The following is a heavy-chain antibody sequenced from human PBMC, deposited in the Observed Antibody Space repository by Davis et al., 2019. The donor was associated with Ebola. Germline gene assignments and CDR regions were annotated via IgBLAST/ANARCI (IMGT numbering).Heavy chain of an antibody. J-gene: IGHJ4*02. D-gene: IGHD1-26*01. CDR1: GYTFTNYG. CDR3: ARDLGYSGSRGDY. V-gene: IGHV1-18*01. CDR2: ISANNGKT. Sequence: ASVKVSCKASGYTFTNYGISWVRQAPGQGLEWMGWISANNGKTNYVQKVQGRVTMTTDTSTSTAYMELRSLRSDDTAVYYCARDLGYSGSRGDYWGQGTLVTVSS.